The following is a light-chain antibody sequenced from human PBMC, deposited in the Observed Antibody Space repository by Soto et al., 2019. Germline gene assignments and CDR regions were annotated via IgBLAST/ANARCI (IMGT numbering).Light chain of an antibody. CDR3: ATWDRSRSAVV. J-gene: IGLJ2*01. CDR1: SSNIGNNY. Sequence: QSVLTQPPSVSAAPGQKVTISCSGSSSNIGNNYVSWYQQFPGSAPKVLIYDNDKRPSGIPDRFSGSRSGTSAALDITGLQTGDEADYYCATWDRSRSAVVFGGGTQLTVL. CDR2: DND. V-gene: IGLV1-51*01.